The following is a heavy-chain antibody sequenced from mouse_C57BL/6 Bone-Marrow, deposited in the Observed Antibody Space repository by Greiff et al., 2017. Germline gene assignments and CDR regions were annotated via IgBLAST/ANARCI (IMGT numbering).Heavy chain of an antibody. V-gene: IGHV1-69*01. CDR1: GYTFTSYW. J-gene: IGHJ1*03. Sequence: VQLQQPGAELVMPGASVKLSCKASGYTFTSYWMHWVKQRPGQGLEWIGEIDPSDSYTNYNQKFKGKSTLTVDKSSSTAYMQLSSLTSEDSAVYYCARMRYYGSRGDFDVWGTGTTVTVS. CDR3: ARMRYYGSRGDFDV. CDR2: IDPSDSYT. D-gene: IGHD1-1*01.